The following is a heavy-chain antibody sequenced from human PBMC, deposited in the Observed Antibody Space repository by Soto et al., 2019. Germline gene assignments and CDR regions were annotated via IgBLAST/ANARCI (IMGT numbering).Heavy chain of an antibody. J-gene: IGHJ6*02. Sequence: PSETLSLTGAAYGGTFSGYYWSWIRQPPGKGLEWIGEINHSGSTNYNPSRERLVTISVDTANYQFSRKLSSVTAAGTVVYYCARGRRCSRTSCYTTDNYYYGIDVCGQGSTVAVSS. V-gene: IGHV4-34*01. D-gene: IGHD2-2*02. CDR1: GGTFSGYY. CDR3: ARGRRCSRTSCYTTDNYYYGIDV. CDR2: INHSGST.